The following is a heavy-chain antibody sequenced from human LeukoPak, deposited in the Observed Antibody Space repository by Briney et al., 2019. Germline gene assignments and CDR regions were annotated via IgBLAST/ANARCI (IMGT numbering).Heavy chain of an antibody. CDR1: GFTFSSYG. Sequence: GGSLRLSCAASGFTFSSYGMHWVRQAAGKGLEWVAVIWYDGSNKYYADSVKGRFTISRDTSKRTLYLQMSSLRHEDTAVYYCARDLLRYSGIYYPDFWGQGTLVTVSS. CDR2: IWYDGSNK. V-gene: IGHV3-33*01. J-gene: IGHJ4*02. CDR3: ARDLLRYSGIYYPDF. D-gene: IGHD1-26*01.